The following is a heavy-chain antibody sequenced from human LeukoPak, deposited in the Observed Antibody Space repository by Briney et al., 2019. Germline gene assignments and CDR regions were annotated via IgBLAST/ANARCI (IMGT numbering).Heavy chain of an antibody. D-gene: IGHD4-17*01. J-gene: IGHJ4*02. V-gene: IGHV3-48*03. CDR2: ISSSGSTI. CDR1: GFTFSSYE. CDR3: AKEFSDQYGDQYFDY. Sequence: PGGSLRLSCAASGFTFSSYEMNWVRQAPGKGLEWVSYISSSGSTIYYADSVKGRFTISRDNAKNSLYLQMNSLRAEDTAVYYCAKEFSDQYGDQYFDYWGQGTLVTVSS.